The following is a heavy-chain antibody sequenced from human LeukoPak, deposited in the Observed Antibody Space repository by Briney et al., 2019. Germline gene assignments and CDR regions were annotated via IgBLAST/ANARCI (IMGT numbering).Heavy chain of an antibody. CDR3: AKDTTYYYDSSGYDGFDI. J-gene: IGHJ3*02. CDR1: GLTFDVYA. CDR2: NTWNSETI. Sequence: PGRSLRLSCAASGLTFDVYAVHWVRQAPGKGLGCVSYNTWNSETIDYAGSVKGRFTISRDNDKHSLYLQMNSLRAEGTALYYCAKDTTYYYDSSGYDGFDIWGQGTMVTVSS. V-gene: IGHV3-9*01. D-gene: IGHD3-22*01.